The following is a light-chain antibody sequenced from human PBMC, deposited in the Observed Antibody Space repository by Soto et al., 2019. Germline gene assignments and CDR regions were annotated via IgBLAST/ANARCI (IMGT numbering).Light chain of an antibody. CDR3: QQYNNWLWT. CDR1: QSVNSN. V-gene: IGKV3-15*01. CDR2: GAS. Sequence: EIVMTLSPATLSVSPGERATLSCRASQSVNSNLVWYQQKPGQAPRLLIYGASTRATGIPARFSGSGSVTEFTLTISSLQSEDFAVYYCQQYNNWLWTFGQGTKVEIK. J-gene: IGKJ1*01.